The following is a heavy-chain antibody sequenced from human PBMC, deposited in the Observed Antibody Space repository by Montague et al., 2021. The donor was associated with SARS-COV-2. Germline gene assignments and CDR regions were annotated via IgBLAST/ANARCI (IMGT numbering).Heavy chain of an antibody. V-gene: IGHV4-59*01. CDR2: IYNSGST. CDR1: GGSISSYS. D-gene: IGHD6-19*01. J-gene: IGHJ3*02. CDR3: ARGGRGRGWYEVAFDI. Sequence: SETLSLTCTVSGGSISSYSWTWIRQPPGKGLEWIGYIYNSGSTNYNPSLTSRVTISVDTSKNQFSLKLSSVTAADTAVYYCARGGRGRGWYEVAFDIWGQGTMVTVSS.